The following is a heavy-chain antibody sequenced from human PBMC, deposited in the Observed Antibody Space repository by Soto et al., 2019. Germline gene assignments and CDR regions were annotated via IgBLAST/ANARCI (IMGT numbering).Heavy chain of an antibody. CDR2: ISYTGRT. CDR3: AREWGLLPYYVMNV. Sequence: SETLSLTCTVSGGSVSNGMYYWSWIRQPPGKGLEWIGYISYTGRTKYNPSLQSRVTISVDTSKNDFSLNLSSVTAADTAVYFCAREWGLLPYYVMNVWGHGTAVTVSS. V-gene: IGHV4-61*03. J-gene: IGHJ6*02. D-gene: IGHD7-27*01. CDR1: GGSVSNGMYY.